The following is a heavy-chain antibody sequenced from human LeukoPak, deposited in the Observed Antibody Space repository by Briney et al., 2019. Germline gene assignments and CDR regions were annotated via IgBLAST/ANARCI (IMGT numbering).Heavy chain of an antibody. CDR3: AKPVPLAVAGTGGFDY. J-gene: IGHJ4*02. V-gene: IGHV3-23*01. CDR1: GFTFSSYA. D-gene: IGHD6-19*01. CDR2: ISGSGGST. Sequence: PGGSLRLSRAASGFTFSSYAMSWVRQAPGKGLEWVSAISGSGGSTYYADSVKGRFTISRDNSKNTLYLQMNSLRAEDTAVYYCAKPVPLAVAGTGGFDYWGQGTLVTVSS.